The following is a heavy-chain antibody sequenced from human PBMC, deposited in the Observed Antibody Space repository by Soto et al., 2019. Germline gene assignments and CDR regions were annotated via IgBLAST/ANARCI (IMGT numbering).Heavy chain of an antibody. CDR1: GGPIKTGDYY. CDR2: VFYSGAT. Sequence: TLSLTCNVSGGPIKTGDYYWNWIRQPPGKGLEWIGYVFYSGATNYSPSLKSRAAISMDTSKNQFSLSLTSVTAADTAVYYCARAGFSYGHLLFWGQGIRVTVPQ. J-gene: IGHJ4*02. D-gene: IGHD3-10*01. CDR3: ARAGFSYGHLLF. V-gene: IGHV4-30-4*01.